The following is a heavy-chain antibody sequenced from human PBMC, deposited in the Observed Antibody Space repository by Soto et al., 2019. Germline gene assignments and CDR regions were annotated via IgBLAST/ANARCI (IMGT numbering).Heavy chain of an antibody. Sequence: QVQLVESGGGLVQPGRSLRLSCAASGFTFSNYGMHWVRQAPGKGLEWAAVISYDGKRIYYADSVEGRFTISRDKSKNTVYLQMNSLRPNDTGVYYCAKSVVDSSGWYRRGLGNWGQGTLVIVSS. CDR2: ISYDGKRI. J-gene: IGHJ4*02. V-gene: IGHV3-30*18. CDR3: AKSVVDSSGWYRRGLGN. CDR1: GFTFSNYG. D-gene: IGHD6-19*01.